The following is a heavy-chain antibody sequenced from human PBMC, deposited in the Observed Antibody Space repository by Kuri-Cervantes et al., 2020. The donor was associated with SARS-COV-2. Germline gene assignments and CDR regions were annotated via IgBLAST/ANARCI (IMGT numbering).Heavy chain of an antibody. CDR2: ISGSGAST. J-gene: IGHJ4*02. CDR1: GFTFSSYA. V-gene: IGHV3-23*01. Sequence: GGSLRLSCAASGFTFSSYAMNWVRQAPGKGLEWVSAISGSGASTYYADSVKGRFTISRDNSKNTLYLQMNSLRAEDTAVYYCAQTLIAVAGYFDHWGQGTLVTVSS. CDR3: AQTLIAVAGYFDH. D-gene: IGHD6-19*01.